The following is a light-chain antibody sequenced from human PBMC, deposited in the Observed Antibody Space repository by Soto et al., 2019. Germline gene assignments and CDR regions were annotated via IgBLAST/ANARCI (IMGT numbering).Light chain of an antibody. CDR3: SSYTSSSIRV. CDR1: TNDVGGYNY. J-gene: IGLJ2*01. Sequence: QSALTQPASVSGSPGQSITISCTGTTNDVGGYNYVSWYQQHPGNAPKLMIYDVNNRPSRVSNRFSGSKSGNTASLTISGLQAEDEADYYCSSYTSSSIRVFGGGTKLTV. V-gene: IGLV2-14*03. CDR2: DVN.